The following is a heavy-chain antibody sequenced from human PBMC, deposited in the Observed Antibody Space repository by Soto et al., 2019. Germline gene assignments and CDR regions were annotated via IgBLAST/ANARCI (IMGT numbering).Heavy chain of an antibody. V-gene: IGHV1-46*03. CDR3: SIVDPGETSAFDH. J-gene: IGHJ4*02. CDR2: INPFDGSR. CDR1: GYIFTSYY. D-gene: IGHD7-27*01. Sequence: ASVKVSCKASGYIFTSYYIHWVRQAPGQGLEWMGWINPFDGSRMFAQSFQGRVTMTRDTSTSTVYMEVSSLRSEDTAVYYCSIVDPGETSAFDHWGQGTLVTVSS.